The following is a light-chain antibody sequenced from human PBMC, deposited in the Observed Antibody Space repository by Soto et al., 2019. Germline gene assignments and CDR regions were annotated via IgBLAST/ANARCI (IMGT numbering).Light chain of an antibody. J-gene: IGLJ2*01. CDR1: SSDVGFHNY. CDR3: SSDTSAFTLV. CDR2: EAT. V-gene: IGLV2-14*01. Sequence: QSALTQPASVSGSPGQSITISCTGSSSDVGFHNYVAWYQQRPGEVPKLIISEATNRPSGVSGRFSGSKSGNTASLTVAGLQAEDEGHYYCSSDTSAFTLVFGGGTKLTVL.